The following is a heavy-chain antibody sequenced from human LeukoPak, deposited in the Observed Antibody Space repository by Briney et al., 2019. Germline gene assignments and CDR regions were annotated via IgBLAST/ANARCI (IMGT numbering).Heavy chain of an antibody. Sequence: QSGGSLRLSCAASGFTYSTYWMHWVRQVPGKGLVWVSRINNDGSRRNYADSVKGRFTISRDNAKNTVFLQMNSLRVEDTAVYYCARDDAAAGIIFDYWGQGTLVTVSS. CDR3: ARDDAAAGIIFDY. V-gene: IGHV3-74*01. CDR1: GFTYSTYW. J-gene: IGHJ4*02. CDR2: INNDGSRR. D-gene: IGHD6-13*01.